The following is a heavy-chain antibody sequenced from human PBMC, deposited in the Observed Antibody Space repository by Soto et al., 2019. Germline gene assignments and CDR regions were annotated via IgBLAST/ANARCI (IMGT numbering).Heavy chain of an antibody. CDR3: ARHGYNYGGGYFDY. V-gene: IGHV3-66*04. D-gene: IGHD5-18*01. Sequence: EVQLVESGGGLVQPGGSLILSCAASGVTVSSNYMSWVRQAPGKGLEWVSVIYSGGSTYYADSVKGRFTISRDNSKNTLYLQLNSLRAEDTAVYYCARHGYNYGGGYFDYWGQGTLVTVSS. CDR2: IYSGGST. J-gene: IGHJ4*02. CDR1: GVTVSSNY.